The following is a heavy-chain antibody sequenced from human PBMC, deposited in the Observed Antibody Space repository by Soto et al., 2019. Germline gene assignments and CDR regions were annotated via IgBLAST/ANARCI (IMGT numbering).Heavy chain of an antibody. V-gene: IGHV1-18*01. Sequence: QVHLVQSGAEVKKPGASVKVSCKASGYTFTNYDINWVRQAPGQGLEWMGWISTYTGNTKYAQKLQGRVTMTPDTSTSTAYMELRSARADDTAVYYCARGYYYGSGRPTPGGMDVWGQGTTVTVSS. J-gene: IGHJ6*02. D-gene: IGHD3-10*01. CDR2: ISTYTGNT. CDR3: ARGYYYGSGRPTPGGMDV. CDR1: GYTFTNYD.